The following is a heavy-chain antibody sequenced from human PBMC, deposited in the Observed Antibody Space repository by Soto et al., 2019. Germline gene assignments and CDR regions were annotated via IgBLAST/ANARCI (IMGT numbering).Heavy chain of an antibody. CDR2: TYYKSKWYY. J-gene: IGHJ6*03. CDR3: ARGSWDDVSGHYYMDV. V-gene: IGHV6-1*01. CDR1: AESVSSNISG. Sequence: SQTLSLTCDISAESVSSNISGWNWIRQTPSRGLEWLGRTYYKSKWYYTYAASVKSRITVSPDTSKNQFSLQLTSVTPEDTAVYYCARGSWDDVSGHYYMDVWDKGTTVTVSS. D-gene: IGHD1-1*01.